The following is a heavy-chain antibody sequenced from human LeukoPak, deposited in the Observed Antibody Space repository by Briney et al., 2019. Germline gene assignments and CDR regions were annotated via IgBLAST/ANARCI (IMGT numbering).Heavy chain of an antibody. CDR3: ARKYYDYIWGSYRYTLWYFDY. V-gene: IGHV4-59*12. CDR1: GDSISDYY. J-gene: IGHJ4*02. D-gene: IGHD3-16*02. Sequence: SETLSLTCTVSGDSISDYYWSWIRQPPGKGLEWIGHVSYSGSTNYNPSLRGRITMSVDTSKNQFSLKLSSVTAADTAVYYCARKYYDYIWGSYRYTLWYFDYWGQGTLVTVSS. CDR2: VSYSGST.